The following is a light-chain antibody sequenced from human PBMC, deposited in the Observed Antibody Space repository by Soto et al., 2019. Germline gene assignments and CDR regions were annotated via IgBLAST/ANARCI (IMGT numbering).Light chain of an antibody. CDR2: DVS. J-gene: IGKJ4*01. Sequence: IVLTQSPATLSLSPGERATLSCRASQSLSTYLAWYQQKPGQAPRLLIYDVSTRAAGIPARFSGSGSGSDFILTISSLEPEDVAVYYCQQSNDWPTFGGGTRIEI. CDR1: QSLSTY. CDR3: QQSNDWPT. V-gene: IGKV3-11*01.